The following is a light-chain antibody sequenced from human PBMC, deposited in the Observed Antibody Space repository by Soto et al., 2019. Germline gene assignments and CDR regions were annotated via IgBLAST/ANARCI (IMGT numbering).Light chain of an antibody. CDR3: QQYDHYPIT. Sequence: DNQMTQYHSTLSASVGDRVTITCRASQSISSWLAWYQQKPGKAPKLLIYDASSLESGVPSRFSGSGSGTDFTLTISSLQPDDLASYYCQQYDHYPITFGQGTRLEIK. J-gene: IGKJ5*01. CDR1: QSISSW. CDR2: DAS. V-gene: IGKV1-5*01.